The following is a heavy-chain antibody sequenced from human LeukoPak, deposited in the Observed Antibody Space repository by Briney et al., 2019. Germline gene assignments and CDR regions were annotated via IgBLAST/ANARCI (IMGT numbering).Heavy chain of an antibody. CDR3: ASRYSSSWGTFDY. CDR1: GGSVSSGSYY. D-gene: IGHD6-13*01. CDR2: IYYSGST. Sequence: SETLSLTCTVSGGSVSSGSYYWSCIRQPPGKGLEWIGYIYYSGSTNYNPSLKSRVTISVDTSKNQFSLKLSSVTAADTAVYYCASRYSSSWGTFDYWGQGTLVTVSS. J-gene: IGHJ4*02. V-gene: IGHV4-61*01.